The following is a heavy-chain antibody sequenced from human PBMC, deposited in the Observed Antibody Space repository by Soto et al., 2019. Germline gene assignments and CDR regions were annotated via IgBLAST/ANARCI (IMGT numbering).Heavy chain of an antibody. V-gene: IGHV3-23*01. Sequence: EVQVLESGGGLVQPGGSLRLSCAATGFIFSDFAMSWVRQAPGKGLEWVSRIYGGGNGPHYADSVKGRVTISRDNSKNTLYLQMNSLRSEDTAAYYCAKMEGMDPWAYSFDYWGQGTLVTVSS. CDR3: AKMEGMDPWAYSFDY. CDR1: GFIFSDFA. J-gene: IGHJ4*02. CDR2: IYGGGNGP. D-gene: IGHD2-2*03.